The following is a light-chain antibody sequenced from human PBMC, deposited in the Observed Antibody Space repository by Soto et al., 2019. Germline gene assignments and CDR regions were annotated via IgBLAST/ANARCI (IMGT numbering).Light chain of an antibody. J-gene: IGKJ5*01. CDR3: QQYDDSSVI. CDR2: GAS. CDR1: QSVSNNY. V-gene: IGKV3-20*01. Sequence: EFVFTQSPCTLSLSPGERATLSCKTSQSVSNNYLAWYQQKLGQAPRLLIYGASNRATGIPDRFSGSGSVRDFTLTIDRLESEDSAVYYCQQYDDSSVIFGQGTRLEIK.